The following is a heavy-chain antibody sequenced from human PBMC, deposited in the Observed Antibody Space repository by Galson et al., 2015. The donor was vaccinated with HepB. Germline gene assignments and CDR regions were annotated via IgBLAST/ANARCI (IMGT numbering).Heavy chain of an antibody. V-gene: IGHV1-3*01. CDR2: INAGNGNT. J-gene: IGHJ6*02. CDR1: GYTFTSYA. Sequence: SVKVSCKASGYTFTSYAMHWVRQAPGQRLEWMGWINAGNGNTKYSQKFQGRVTITRDTSASTAYMELSSLRSEDTAVYYCASGQVVPADYYYYYGMDVWGQGTTVTVSS. CDR3: ASGQVVPADYYYYYGMDV. D-gene: IGHD2-2*01.